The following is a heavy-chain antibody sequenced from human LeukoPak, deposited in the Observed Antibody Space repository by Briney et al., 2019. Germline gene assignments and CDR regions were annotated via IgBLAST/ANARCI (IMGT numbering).Heavy chain of an antibody. CDR1: GFIFSDYS. V-gene: IGHV3-21*01. CDR2: ISIIGSYI. D-gene: IGHD5-24*01. Sequence: GGSLRLSCTASGFIFSDYSMNWVRQAPGKGLEWVSSISIIGSYIYYADSVKGRFTISRDNAKNSLYLQMNSLRAEDTAVYYCARDGSRDGPINAFDIWGQGTMVTVSS. CDR3: ARDGSRDGPINAFDI. J-gene: IGHJ3*02.